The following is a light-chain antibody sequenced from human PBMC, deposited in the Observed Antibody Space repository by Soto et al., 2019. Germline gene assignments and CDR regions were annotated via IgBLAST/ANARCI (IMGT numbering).Light chain of an antibody. CDR1: SSDVGGYNY. CDR3: SSYTSSSTYV. V-gene: IGLV2-14*01. J-gene: IGLJ1*01. Sequence: QSALTQPASVSGSPGQSITISCTGTSSDVGGYNYVSWYQQHPAKAPKLMIYEVSNRPSGVSNRFSGSKSGNTASLTISGLQGEYEADYHCSSYTSSSTYVFGTGTKVTVL. CDR2: EVS.